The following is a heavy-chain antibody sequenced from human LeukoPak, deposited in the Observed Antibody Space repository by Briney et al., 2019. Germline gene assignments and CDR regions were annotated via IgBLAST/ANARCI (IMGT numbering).Heavy chain of an antibody. Sequence: PGGSLRLSCAASGFTVSSNYMSWVRQAPGKGLEWVSVIYSGGSTYYADSVKDRFTISRDNSKNTLYLQMNSLRAEDTAVYYCARENTAMVAFDYWGQGTLVTVSS. CDR2: IYSGGST. CDR1: GFTVSSNY. D-gene: IGHD5-18*01. J-gene: IGHJ4*02. CDR3: ARENTAMVAFDY. V-gene: IGHV3-66*02.